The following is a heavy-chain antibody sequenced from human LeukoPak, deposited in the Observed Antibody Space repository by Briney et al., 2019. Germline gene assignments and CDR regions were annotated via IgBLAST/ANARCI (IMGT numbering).Heavy chain of an antibody. CDR2: ISYDGSNK. CDR3: AKVPYGDYVFAFDY. V-gene: IGHV3-30*18. CDR1: GFTFSSYG. D-gene: IGHD4-17*01. J-gene: IGHJ4*02. Sequence: QLGGSLRLSCAASGFTFSSYGMHWVRQAPGKGLEWVAVISYDGSNKYYADSVKGRCTISRDNSKNTLCLQMNSLRAEDTAVYYCAKVPYGDYVFAFDYWGQGTLVTVSS.